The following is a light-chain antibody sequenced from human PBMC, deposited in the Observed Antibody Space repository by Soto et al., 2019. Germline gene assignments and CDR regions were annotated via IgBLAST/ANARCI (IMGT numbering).Light chain of an antibody. CDR1: SSDVGGYNY. CDR3: SSHADSYNWV. CDR2: EVT. Sequence: QSVLTQPPSASGSPGQSVTISCTGTSSDVGGYNYVSWYQQHPGKAPELMIYEVTKRPSGVPDRFSGSKSGNTASLTVSGLQAEDEADYYCSSHADSYNWVFGGGTKLTVL. J-gene: IGLJ3*02. V-gene: IGLV2-8*01.